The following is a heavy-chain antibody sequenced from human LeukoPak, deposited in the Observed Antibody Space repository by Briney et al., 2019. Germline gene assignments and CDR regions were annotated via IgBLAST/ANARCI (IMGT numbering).Heavy chain of an antibody. CDR1: GFTVSSNY. CDR2: IYSGGST. J-gene: IGHJ3*02. Sequence: PGGSLRLSCAASGFTVSSNYMSWVRQAPGKGLEWVSVIYSGGSTYYADSVKGRFTISRDNSKNTLYLQMNSLRAEDTAVYYCARRDRDTAGAFDIWGQGTMVTVSS. D-gene: IGHD5-18*01. V-gene: IGHV3-66*01. CDR3: ARRDRDTAGAFDI.